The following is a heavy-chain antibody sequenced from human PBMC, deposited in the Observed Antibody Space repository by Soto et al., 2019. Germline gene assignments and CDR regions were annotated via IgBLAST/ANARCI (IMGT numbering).Heavy chain of an antibody. CDR2: ISSNGGST. D-gene: IGHD4-17*01. CDR1: GFTFRSYA. J-gene: IGHJ4*02. CDR3: AKDLGYGDYDYYFDF. Sequence: EVQLVESGGGLVQPGRSLRLSCVASGFTFRSYAMHWVRQAPGKGLEYVSSISSNGGSTYYANSVKGRFTISRDNSKNTLYLQMGSLRAEDTAAYYRAKDLGYGDYDYYFDFWGQGTLVTVSS. V-gene: IGHV3-64*01.